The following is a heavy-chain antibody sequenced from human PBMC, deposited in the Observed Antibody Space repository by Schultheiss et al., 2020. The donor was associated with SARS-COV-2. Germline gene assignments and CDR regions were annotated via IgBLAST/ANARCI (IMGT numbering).Heavy chain of an antibody. CDR2: IYYIGSS. CDR3: ARVVRNFDWSPSHFDY. D-gene: IGHD3-9*01. CDR1: GDSISGYY. Sequence: SQTLSLTCTVSGDSISGYYWSWIRQPPGKGLEWIGYIYYIGSSKYNPSLESRVSISTDTSNNQVSLRLTSVTAADTAVYYCARVVRNFDWSPSHFDYWGQGTLVTVSS. V-gene: IGHV4-59*12. J-gene: IGHJ4*02.